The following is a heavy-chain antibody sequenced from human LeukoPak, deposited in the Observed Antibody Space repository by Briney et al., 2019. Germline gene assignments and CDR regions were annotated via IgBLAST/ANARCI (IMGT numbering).Heavy chain of an antibody. CDR3: ARHVRGMYGDLNWFDP. CDR2: IYPGDSDT. V-gene: IGHV5-51*01. J-gene: IGHJ5*02. CDR1: GYSFTSYW. D-gene: IGHD4-17*01. Sequence: KLRESLKIPCKGSGYSFTSYWIGWVRQMPGKGLEWMGIIYPGDSDTRYSPSFQGQVTISADKSISTAYLQWSSLKASDTAMYYCARHVRGMYGDLNWFDPWGQGTLVTVSS.